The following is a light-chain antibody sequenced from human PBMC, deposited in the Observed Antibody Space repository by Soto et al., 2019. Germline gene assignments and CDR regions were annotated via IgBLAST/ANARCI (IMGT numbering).Light chain of an antibody. Sequence: ELMLTAAAANSLIAQMEITTLTCRASESVSDDLAWYQQKPGQAPRLLISGASSRATGIPDRFSGSGSGTDFTLTISRLEPEDFAVYYCQHYGKSSTFGQGTKVDIK. CDR1: ESVSDD. CDR3: QHYGKSST. CDR2: GAS. V-gene: IGKV3-20*01. J-gene: IGKJ1*01.